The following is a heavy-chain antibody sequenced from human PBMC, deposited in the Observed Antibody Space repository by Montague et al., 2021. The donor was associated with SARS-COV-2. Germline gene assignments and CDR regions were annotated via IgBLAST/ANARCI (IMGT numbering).Heavy chain of an antibody. Sequence: SETLSLTCTVSGRSISSSSYYWGWIRQPPGKGLEWIRSIYYSGSTYYNPSLKSRVTISVDTSKNQFSLKLSSVTAADTAVYYCARVGRQQLVRLSGMDVWGQGTTVTVSS. CDR2: IYYSGST. J-gene: IGHJ6*02. CDR3: ARVGRQQLVRLSGMDV. CDR1: GRSISSSSYY. D-gene: IGHD6-13*01. V-gene: IGHV4-39*07.